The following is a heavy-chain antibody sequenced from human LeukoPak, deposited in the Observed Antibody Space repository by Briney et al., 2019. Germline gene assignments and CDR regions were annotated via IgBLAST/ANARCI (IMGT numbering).Heavy chain of an antibody. V-gene: IGHV4-59*12. CDR1: GGSISSYY. D-gene: IGHD2-2*01. J-gene: IGHJ4*02. CDR3: AREGKVPRRDY. CDR2: IYYSGST. Sequence: PSETLSITCTVSGGSISSYYWSWIRQPPGKGLEWIGYIYYSGSTNYNPSLKSRVTISVDTSKNQFSLKLSSVTAADTAVYYCAREGKVPRRDYWGQGTLVTVSS.